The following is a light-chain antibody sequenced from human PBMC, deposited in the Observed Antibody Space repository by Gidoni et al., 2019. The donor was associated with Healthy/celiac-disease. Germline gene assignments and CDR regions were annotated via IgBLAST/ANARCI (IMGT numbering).Light chain of an antibody. CDR1: QSISSY. V-gene: IGKV1-39*01. J-gene: IGKJ3*01. CDR2: AAS. Sequence: DLQMTQSPSSLSASVGDRVTITCRASQSISSYLNWYQQKPGKAPKLLIYAASSWKSGVPSRFSGSGSGTDFTLTISSLQPEDFATYYCQQSYSTPVTFGTGTKVEIK. CDR3: QQSYSTPVT.